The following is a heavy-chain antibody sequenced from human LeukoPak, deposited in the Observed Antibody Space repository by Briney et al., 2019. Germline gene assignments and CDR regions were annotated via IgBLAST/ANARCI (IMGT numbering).Heavy chain of an antibody. Sequence: SETLSLTCNVSCDSFIGSYWSWVRQAPGKGLEWIGYIYYTVDTNYNPSLQSRVTISVDISKKQFSLRLTSVTAADTAVYYCARRRYYDSGGYNPTYYYDYWGQGILVTVSS. J-gene: IGHJ4*02. CDR3: ARRRYYDSGGYNPTYYYDY. D-gene: IGHD3-22*01. CDR1: CDSFIGSY. CDR2: IYYTVDT. V-gene: IGHV4-59*01.